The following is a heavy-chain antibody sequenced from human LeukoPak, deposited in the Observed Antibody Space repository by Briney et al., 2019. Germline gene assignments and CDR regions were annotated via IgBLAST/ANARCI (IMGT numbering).Heavy chain of an antibody. CDR1: GFTFSDYY. V-gene: IGHV3-11*04. CDR2: ISSSGSTI. CDR3: ASSEPPFYGSGNFDY. D-gene: IGHD3-10*01. J-gene: IGHJ4*02. Sequence: GGSLRLSCAASGFTFSDYYMSWIRQAPGKGLEWVSYISSSGSTIYYADSVKGRFTISRDNAKNSLYLQMNSLRAEDTAVYYCASSEPPFYGSGNFDYWGQGTLVTVSS.